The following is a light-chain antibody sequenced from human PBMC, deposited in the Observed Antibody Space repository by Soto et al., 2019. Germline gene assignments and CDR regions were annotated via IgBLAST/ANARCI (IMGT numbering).Light chain of an antibody. CDR1: QSVGTD. CDR3: QQYYNWPPWT. CDR2: GAS. Sequence: EIVMTQSPATLSVSPGERATLSCRASQSVGTDLAWYQQKPGQGPRLLIYGASTRFSGVPARFSGSGSGTDFTLTIDSLQSEDFAVYYCQQYYNWPPWTFGLGTKVEIK. J-gene: IGKJ1*01. V-gene: IGKV3-15*01.